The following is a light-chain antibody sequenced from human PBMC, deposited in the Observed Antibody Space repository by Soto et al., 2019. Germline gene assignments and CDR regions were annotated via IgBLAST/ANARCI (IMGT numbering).Light chain of an antibody. CDR2: GAS. CDR1: QSVSSY. Sequence: EIVLTQSPGTLSLSPGERATLSCRASQSVSSYLAWYQQKPGQAPRLIIYGASSRATGIPVRFIGSWSGTECTLTISSLQSEDVAVYYCQQYNNWPLTLGQGTRLEIK. J-gene: IGKJ5*01. V-gene: IGKV3-15*01. CDR3: QQYNNWPLT.